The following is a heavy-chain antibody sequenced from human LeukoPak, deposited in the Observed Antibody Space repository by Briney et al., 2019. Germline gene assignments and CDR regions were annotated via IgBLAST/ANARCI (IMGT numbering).Heavy chain of an antibody. D-gene: IGHD6-19*01. V-gene: IGHV4-59*01. Sequence: SETLSLTCTVSGGSISSYYWSWIRQPPGKGLEWIGYIYYSGSTSYNPSLKSRVTISVDTSKNQFSLKLSSVTAADTAVYYCARDQCLSSGCGFDPWGQGTLVTVSA. CDR2: IYYSGST. J-gene: IGHJ5*02. CDR3: ARDQCLSSGCGFDP. CDR1: GGSISSYY.